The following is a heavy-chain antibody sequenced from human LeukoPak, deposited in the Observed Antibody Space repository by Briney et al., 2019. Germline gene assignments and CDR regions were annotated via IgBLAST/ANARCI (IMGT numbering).Heavy chain of an antibody. J-gene: IGHJ5*02. CDR3: ARGGASSGWYQGWFDP. D-gene: IGHD6-19*01. V-gene: IGHV3-21*01. Sequence: PGGSLRLSCAASGFTFSSYSMNWVRQAPGKGLEWVSSISSSSSYIYYADSVKGRFTISRDNAKNSLYLQMNSLRAEDTAVYYCARGGASSGWYQGWFDPWGQGTLVTVSS. CDR1: GFTFSSYS. CDR2: ISSSSSYI.